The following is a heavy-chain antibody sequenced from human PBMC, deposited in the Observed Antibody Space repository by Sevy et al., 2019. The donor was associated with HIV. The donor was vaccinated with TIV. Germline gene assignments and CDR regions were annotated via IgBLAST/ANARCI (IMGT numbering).Heavy chain of an antibody. CDR1: GFTFSSYA. CDR2: ISGSGGDT. J-gene: IGHJ1*01. D-gene: IGHD7-27*01. CDR3: ARDGDEEYFQN. Sequence: GGSLRLSCAVSGFTFSSYAMNWVRQAPGKGLEWVSSISGSGGDTDYADSVKGRFTISRDNSRNTLYLQMNSLRAEDTALYYCARDGDEEYFQNWGQGTLVTVSS. V-gene: IGHV3-23*01.